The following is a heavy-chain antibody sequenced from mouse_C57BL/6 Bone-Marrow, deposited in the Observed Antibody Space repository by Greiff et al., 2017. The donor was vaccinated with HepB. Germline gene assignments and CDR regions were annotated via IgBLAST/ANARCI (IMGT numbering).Heavy chain of an antibody. J-gene: IGHJ3*01. CDR1: GYTFTSYW. V-gene: IGHV1-59*01. CDR2: IDPSDSYT. CDR3: ARNSSY. Sequence: QVQLQQPGAELVRPGTSVKLSCKASGYTFTSYWMHWVKQRPGQGLEWIGVIDPSDSYTNYNQKFKGKATLTVDTSSSTAYMQLSSLTSADSAVYYCARNSSYWGQGTLVTVSA. D-gene: IGHD1-1*01.